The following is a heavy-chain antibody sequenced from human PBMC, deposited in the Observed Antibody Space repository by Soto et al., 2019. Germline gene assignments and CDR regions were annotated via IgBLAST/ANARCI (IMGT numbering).Heavy chain of an antibody. D-gene: IGHD6-13*01. CDR3: ASSYGNAWYTY. V-gene: IGHV4-39*01. CDR1: GGSITSSGSA. CDR2: IDYSGNI. J-gene: IGHJ4*02. Sequence: SETLSLTCNASGGSITSSGSAWGWIRQSPGKGLEWIGYIDYSGNIYYIPSLKSRVTMSVDKSKNQFTLQLTSVTAADTAVYYCASSYGNAWYTYWGQGIQVTVSS.